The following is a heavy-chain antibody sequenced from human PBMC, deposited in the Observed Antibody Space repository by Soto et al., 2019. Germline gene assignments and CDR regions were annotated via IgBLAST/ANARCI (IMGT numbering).Heavy chain of an antibody. Sequence: QVQLQESGPGLVKPSQTLSLTCTVSGGSISSGGYYWSWIRQHPGKGLEWIGYIYYSGSTYYNPSLKSRVTISVDTSKHQFALKLSSVTAADTAVYYCARERGTFVGVSDPNWFDPWGQGTLVTVSS. CDR2: IYYSGST. CDR3: ARERGTFVGVSDPNWFDP. D-gene: IGHD3-16*01. CDR1: GGSISSGGYY. V-gene: IGHV4-31*03. J-gene: IGHJ5*02.